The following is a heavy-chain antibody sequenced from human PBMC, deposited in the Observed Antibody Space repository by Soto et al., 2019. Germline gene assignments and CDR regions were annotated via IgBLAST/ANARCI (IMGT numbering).Heavy chain of an antibody. V-gene: IGHV1-69*01. CDR1: GGSFTGSA. Sequence: QVQLVQSGAEVKQPGSSVKVSCKVSGGSFTGSAISWVRQAPGQGLEWMGGIIPIFGTTNYAQKFQGRVTITADESTRTAYMELSSLRSEDTALYYCARENSIASLSYYYGMDFWGQGTTVTVSS. CDR3: ARENSIASLSYYYGMDF. J-gene: IGHJ6*02. CDR2: IIPIFGTT. D-gene: IGHD6-6*01.